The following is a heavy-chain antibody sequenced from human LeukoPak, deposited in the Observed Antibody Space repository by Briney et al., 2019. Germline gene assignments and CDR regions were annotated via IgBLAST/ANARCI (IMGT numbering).Heavy chain of an antibody. CDR1: GYTFTGYY. D-gene: IGHD3-9*01. Sequence: ASVKVSCKASGYTFTGYYMHWVRQAPGQGLEWMGWINPNSGGTNYAQKFQGRVTMTRDTSISTAYMELSRLRSDDTAVYYCARGCDILTGYYSYYYYMDVWGKGTTVTVSS. CDR3: ARGCDILTGYYSYYYYMDV. V-gene: IGHV1-2*02. CDR2: INPNSGGT. J-gene: IGHJ6*03.